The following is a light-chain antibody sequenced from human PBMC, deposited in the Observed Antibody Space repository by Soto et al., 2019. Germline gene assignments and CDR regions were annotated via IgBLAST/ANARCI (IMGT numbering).Light chain of an antibody. CDR1: QSVSSNY. CDR2: GAS. Sequence: EIVLTQSPGTLSLSPGERATLSCRASQSVSSNYLAWYQQKPGQAPRLLIYGASSRATGIPDRFSGSGSGTDFTLTISRLEPEDFAVYYCQLYNNWPRTFGQGTKVEIK. CDR3: QLYNNWPRT. V-gene: IGKV3-20*01. J-gene: IGKJ1*01.